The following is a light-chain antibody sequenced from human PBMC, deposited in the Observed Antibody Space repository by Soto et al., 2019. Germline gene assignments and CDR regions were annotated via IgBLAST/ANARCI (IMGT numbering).Light chain of an antibody. CDR3: QQYNNWPGT. Sequence: EKGMAQSPGTLSVSPGGRATLSWRASESVSRNLAWYQQKPGQAPRLLIYDASTRATGIPARFSGSGSGTEFTLTINSLQSEDFAIYYCQQYNNWPGTFGQGTKVDIK. CDR2: DAS. CDR1: ESVSRN. J-gene: IGKJ1*01. V-gene: IGKV3-15*01.